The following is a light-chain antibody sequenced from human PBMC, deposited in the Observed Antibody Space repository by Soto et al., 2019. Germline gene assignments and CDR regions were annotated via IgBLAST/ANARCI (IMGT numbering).Light chain of an antibody. Sequence: EIVMTQSPATLSVSPGERATLSCRASQSVSSNVAWYQQIPGQAPRLLLFGASTRATGIPARFSGSGSGTEFTLTISSLQSEDFAVYYCQQYNNWPGTFGQGTKVDI. J-gene: IGKJ2*01. CDR2: GAS. V-gene: IGKV3-15*01. CDR1: QSVSSN. CDR3: QQYNNWPGT.